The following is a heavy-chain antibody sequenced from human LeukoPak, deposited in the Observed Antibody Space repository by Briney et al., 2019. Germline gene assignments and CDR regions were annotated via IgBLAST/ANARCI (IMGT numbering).Heavy chain of an antibody. Sequence: SETLSLTCTVSGGSISSYYWSWIRQPAGNGLEWIGRIYTSGSTNYNPSLKSRVTMSVDTSKNQFSLKLSSVTAADTAVYYCARDVKAGTTRYNWFDPWGQGTLVTVSS. D-gene: IGHD1-7*01. CDR1: GGSISSYY. V-gene: IGHV4-4*07. J-gene: IGHJ5*02. CDR3: ARDVKAGTTRYNWFDP. CDR2: IYTSGST.